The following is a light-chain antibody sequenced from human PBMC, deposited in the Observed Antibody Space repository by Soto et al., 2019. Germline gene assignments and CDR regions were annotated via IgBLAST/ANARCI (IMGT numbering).Light chain of an antibody. CDR1: QNIGSN. CDR3: QQYNNWPPYT. J-gene: IGKJ2*01. CDR2: GAS. V-gene: IGKV3-15*01. Sequence: EVVMTQSPATLPASPGERVILSCRASQNIGSNLAWYQQRPGQAPRLLMYGASTRATETPARFSGSGSATDFTLTISSLQSEDFAVYYCQQYNNWPPYTFGQGTKLEIK.